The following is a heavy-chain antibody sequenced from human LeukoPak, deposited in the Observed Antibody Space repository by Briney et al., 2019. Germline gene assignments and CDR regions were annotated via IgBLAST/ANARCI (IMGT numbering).Heavy chain of an antibody. V-gene: IGHV1-69*04. CDR2: IIPIFGIA. J-gene: IGHJ4*02. Sequence: SVKVSCKASGGTFSSYAISWVRQAPGQGLEWMGRIIPIFGIANYAQKFQGRVTITADKSTSTDYMELSSLSSEDTAVYYCASSYCSRPSCYMGGGGTYYFDYWGQGTLVTVSS. D-gene: IGHD2-2*02. CDR3: ASSYCSRPSCYMGGGGTYYFDY. CDR1: GGTFSSYA.